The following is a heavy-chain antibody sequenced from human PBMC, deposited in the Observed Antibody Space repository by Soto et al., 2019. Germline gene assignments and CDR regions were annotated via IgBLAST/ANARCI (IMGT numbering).Heavy chain of an antibody. V-gene: IGHV4-34*01. CDR1: GGSFSGYY. CDR2: INHSGST. Sequence: SETLSLTCAVYGGSFSGYYWSWIRQPPGKGLEWIGEINHSGSTNYNPSLKSRVTISVDTSKNQFSLKLSSVTAADTAVYYCARGPYYYGSGSYYNWFDPWGQGTLVTVSS. CDR3: ARGPYYYGSGSYYNWFDP. J-gene: IGHJ5*02. D-gene: IGHD3-10*01.